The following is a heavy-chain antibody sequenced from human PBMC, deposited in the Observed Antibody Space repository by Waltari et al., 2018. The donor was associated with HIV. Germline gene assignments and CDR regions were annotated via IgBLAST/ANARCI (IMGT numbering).Heavy chain of an antibody. CDR1: GFTFSNYP. J-gene: IGHJ3*02. D-gene: IGHD3-22*01. V-gene: IGHV3-64D*06. CDR3: VKDSGYNSSGGAFDI. CDR2: ITSHGKNT. Sequence: EVQLVESGGGLVQPGGSLRLSCSASGFTFSNYPIHWVRQAPGKGLEYVSAITSHGKNTYYVDSVKGRVTISRDNSKNMLYLQMRSLRAEDTALYYCVKDSGYNSSGGAFDIWGQGTMVIVSS.